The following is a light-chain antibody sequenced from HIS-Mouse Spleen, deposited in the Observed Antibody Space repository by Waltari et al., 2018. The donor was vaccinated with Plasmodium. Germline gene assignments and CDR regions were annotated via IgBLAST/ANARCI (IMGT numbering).Light chain of an antibody. CDR3: SSYTSSSTNWV. CDR2: DVS. J-gene: IGLJ3*02. V-gene: IGLV2-14*03. CDR1: SSYVGGYNY. Sequence: QSALTQPASVSGSPGQSITIPCTGTSSYVGGYNYVSWYQQHPGKAPKLIIYDVSNRPPGVSNRFSGSKSGNTAALTISGLQAEDEADYYCSSYTSSSTNWVFGGGTKLTVL.